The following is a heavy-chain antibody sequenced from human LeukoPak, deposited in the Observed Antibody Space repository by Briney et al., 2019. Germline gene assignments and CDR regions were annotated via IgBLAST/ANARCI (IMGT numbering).Heavy chain of an antibody. CDR1: GFTFRTSC. CDR2: INPDESVK. CDR3: ARDSGYNAFDY. V-gene: IGHV3-7*05. Sequence: GVSLRLSCAASGFTFRTSCMTWLPQAPGKGLEWVANINPDESVKNYLDSVRGRFTISRDNAKNSLYMQMNSLRAEDTAFYYCARDSGYNAFDYWGQGTLVTVSS. D-gene: IGHD5-12*01. J-gene: IGHJ4*02.